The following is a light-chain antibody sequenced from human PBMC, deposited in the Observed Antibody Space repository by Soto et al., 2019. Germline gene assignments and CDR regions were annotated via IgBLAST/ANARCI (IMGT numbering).Light chain of an antibody. Sequence: IVGTKSPGTLSLSPGERATLSCRASQSVSSSYLAWYQQKRGQAPRLLIHGASSRATGIPDRFSGSGSGTDFTLTISRLEPEDFAVYFCQQYGNSPRTFSQGTRLEIK. CDR3: QQYGNSPRT. CDR2: GAS. V-gene: IGKV3-20*01. J-gene: IGKJ5*01. CDR1: QSVSSSY.